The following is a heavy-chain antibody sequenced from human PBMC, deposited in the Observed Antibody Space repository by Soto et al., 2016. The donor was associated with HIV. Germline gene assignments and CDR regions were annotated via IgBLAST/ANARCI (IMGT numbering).Heavy chain of an antibody. CDR2: IKSKNDGGTI. CDR1: GITFSKAW. CDR3: TTDGYTYGMHNDAFDI. D-gene: IGHD5-18*01. J-gene: IGHJ3*02. V-gene: IGHV3-15*01. Sequence: EVQLVESGGGLVKPGGSLRLSCAASGITFSKAWMSWVRQAPGKGLEWIGRIKSKNDGGTIDYAAPVKGRITISRDDSRNTLFPQVNSLKIEDTAVYYCTTDGYTYGMHNDAFDIWGQGTMVTVS.